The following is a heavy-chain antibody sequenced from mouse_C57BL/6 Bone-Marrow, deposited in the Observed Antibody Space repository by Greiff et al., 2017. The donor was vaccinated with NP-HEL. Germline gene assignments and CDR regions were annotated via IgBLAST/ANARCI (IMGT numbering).Heavy chain of an antibody. CDR2: ISDGGSYT. J-gene: IGHJ3*01. CDR1: GFTFSSYA. D-gene: IGHD6-5*01. CDR3: ARETYAAWFAY. Sequence: VQLVESGGGLVKPGGSLKLSCAASGFTFSSYAMSWVRQTPEKRLEWVATISDGGSYTYYPDNVQGRFTISRDNAKNNLYLQMSHLKSEDTAMYYCARETYAAWFAYWGQGTLVTVSA. V-gene: IGHV5-4*01.